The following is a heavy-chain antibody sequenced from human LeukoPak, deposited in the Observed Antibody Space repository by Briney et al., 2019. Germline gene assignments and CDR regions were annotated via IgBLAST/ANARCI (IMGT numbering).Heavy chain of an antibody. V-gene: IGHV1-2*02. J-gene: IGHJ4*02. CDR2: INPNSGGT. D-gene: IGHD1-14*01. CDR1: EYTFTAYY. CDR3: ARCIRGIRLSSLPTPFGY. Sequence: ASVNVSCTASEYTFTAYYMHWVRQAPGQGLEWMGWINPNSGGTNYAQKLKGRVTMTRDTSTSAAYMELSRLRSDDTAVYYCARCIRGIRLSSLPTPFGYWGQGTLVTVSS.